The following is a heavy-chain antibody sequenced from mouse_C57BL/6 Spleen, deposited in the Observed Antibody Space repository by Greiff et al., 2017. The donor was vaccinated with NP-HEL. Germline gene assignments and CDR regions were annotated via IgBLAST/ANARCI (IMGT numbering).Heavy chain of an antibody. Sequence: VHVKQSGPELVKPGASVKISCKASGYSFTDYNMNWVQQSTGKSLEWIGVINPNYGTTSYNQKFKGKATLTVNQSSRTAYMQLNRLTSEDSAVYYCAITYGSRLYYAMDDWGQGTSVTVAS. CDR1: GYSFTDYN. CDR3: AITYGSRLYYAMDD. D-gene: IGHD1-1*01. J-gene: IGHJ4*01. V-gene: IGHV1-39*01. CDR2: INPNYGTT.